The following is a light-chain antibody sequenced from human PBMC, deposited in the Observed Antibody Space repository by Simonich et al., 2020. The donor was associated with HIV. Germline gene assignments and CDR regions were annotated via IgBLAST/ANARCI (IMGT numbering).Light chain of an antibody. CDR2: GAS. V-gene: IGKV3-15*01. Sequence: EIVMTQSPATLSVSPGERATLSCRASQSVSINLAWYQQKPAQSPRLLIYGASARATGIPARFSGSGSGTEFTLTISSLQSEDFAVYYCQQYNYWPLFLTFGGGTKVEIK. CDR1: QSVSIN. J-gene: IGKJ4*01. CDR3: QQYNYWPLFLT.